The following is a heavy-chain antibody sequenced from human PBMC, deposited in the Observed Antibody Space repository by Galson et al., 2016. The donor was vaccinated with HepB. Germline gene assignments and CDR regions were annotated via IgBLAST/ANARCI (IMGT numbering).Heavy chain of an antibody. V-gene: IGHV4-59*02. CDR2: IYYSGST. D-gene: IGHD5-24*01. CDR3: ARHAERWLQRAFDI. Sequence: SETLSLTCSVSGGSVGTSYWSWIRQPPGKTLEWIGYIYYSGSTTYNPSLRSRVPFSMDTDTSTTRFSLKLTSVTAADTAVYYCARHAERWLQRAFDIWGQGTLVTVSS. J-gene: IGHJ4*02. CDR1: GGSVGTSY.